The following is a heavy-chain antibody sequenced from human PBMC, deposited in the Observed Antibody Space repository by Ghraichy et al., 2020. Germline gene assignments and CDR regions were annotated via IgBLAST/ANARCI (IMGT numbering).Heavy chain of an antibody. V-gene: IGHV3-48*02. CDR1: GFTFSSYS. J-gene: IGHJ4*02. CDR3: ARFGILIAVSRDY. Sequence: GGSLRLSCAASGFTFSSYSMNWVRQAPGKGLEWVSNISSSSSTIYYADSVKGRFTISRDNAKNSLYLQMTSLRDEDTAVYYCARFGILIAVSRDYWGQGTLGTVSS. CDR2: ISSSSSTI. D-gene: IGHD6-19*01.